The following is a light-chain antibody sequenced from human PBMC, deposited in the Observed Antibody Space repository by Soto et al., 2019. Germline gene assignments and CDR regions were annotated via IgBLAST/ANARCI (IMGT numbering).Light chain of an antibody. CDR3: NSFTITNTLGGG. Sequence: QSALTQPASVSGSPGQSITIPGTGSSTDVGGYKYVSWYQQHPGEAPKLLIYDVNNRPLGVSNRFSGSQSGNTASLTISGLQAEDEADYYCNSFTITNTLGGGFGGGTKLTVL. J-gene: IGLJ2*01. CDR1: STDVGGYKY. V-gene: IGLV2-14*03. CDR2: DVN.